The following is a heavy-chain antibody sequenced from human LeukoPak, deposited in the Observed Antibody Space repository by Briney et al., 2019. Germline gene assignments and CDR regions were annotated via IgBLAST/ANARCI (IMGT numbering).Heavy chain of an antibody. CDR1: GFTFTNYY. V-gene: IGHV1-46*01. CDR3: AREESGGYFDY. Sequence: GSVKVSCKASGFTFTNYYMHWVRQAPGQGLEWMGLINPSGSSTNYAQKFRGRVTMTRDTSTTTVYMELSSLRSEDTAVYYCAREESGGYFDYGGQGTLGSASS. D-gene: IGHD2-8*02. CDR2: INPSGSST. J-gene: IGHJ4*02.